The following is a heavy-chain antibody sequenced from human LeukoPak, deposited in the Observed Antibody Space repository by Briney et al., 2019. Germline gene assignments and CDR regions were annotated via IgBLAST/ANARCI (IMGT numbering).Heavy chain of an antibody. Sequence: GGSLRLSCAASGFTFSSYGMHWVRQAPGKGLEWVAVIWYDGSNKYYADSVKGRFTISRDNSKNTLYLQMNSLRAENTAVYYCAKGIVGATRVRYYFDYWGQGTLVTVSS. D-gene: IGHD1-26*01. CDR2: IWYDGSNK. CDR3: AKGIVGATRVRYYFDY. J-gene: IGHJ4*02. V-gene: IGHV3-30*02. CDR1: GFTFSSYG.